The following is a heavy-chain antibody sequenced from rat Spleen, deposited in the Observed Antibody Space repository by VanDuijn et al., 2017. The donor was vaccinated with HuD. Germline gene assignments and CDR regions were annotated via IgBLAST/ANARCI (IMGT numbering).Heavy chain of an antibody. D-gene: IGHD1-12*02. Sequence: EVQLQESGPGLVKPSQSLSLTCSVTGHSITSSYRWNWIRKFPGNRLEWMGYINSAGSTTYNPSLRSRISITRDTSKNQFFLQVNSVTTEDTATYYCARSDGTHYYLPFADWGQGTLVTVSS. V-gene: IGHV3-3*01. CDR1: GHSITSSYR. CDR2: INSAGST. J-gene: IGHJ3*01. CDR3: ARSDGTHYYLPFAD.